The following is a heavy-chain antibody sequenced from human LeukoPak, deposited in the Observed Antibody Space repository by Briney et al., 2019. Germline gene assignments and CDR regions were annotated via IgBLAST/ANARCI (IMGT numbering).Heavy chain of an antibody. V-gene: IGHV1-24*01. Sequence: RASVKVSCKVSGYTLTELSMHWVRQAPGKGLEWMGGFDPEDGETIYAQKFQGRVTMTEDTSTDTAYMELSSLRSEDTAVYYCAVGATRRFWFDPWAREPWSPSPQ. D-gene: IGHD1-26*01. J-gene: IGHJ5*02. CDR2: FDPEDGET. CDR3: AVGATRRFWFDP. CDR1: GYTLTELS.